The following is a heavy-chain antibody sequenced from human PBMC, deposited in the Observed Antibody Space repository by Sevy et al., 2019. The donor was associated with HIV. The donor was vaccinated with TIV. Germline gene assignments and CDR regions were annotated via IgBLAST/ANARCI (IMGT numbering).Heavy chain of an antibody. V-gene: IGHV3-23*01. CDR1: GYSFSSYA. J-gene: IGHJ4*02. D-gene: IGHD6-13*01. CDR2: INGRGGST. Sequence: GGSLRLSCVVSGYSFSSYAISWVRQAPGKGLEWVSTINGRGGSTYYADSLKGRFTISRDNPKYTLFLQMINRRADDTAIYYCARPSPRIAAAASAFYDNLGQGTLVTVSS. CDR3: ARPSPRIAAAASAFYDN.